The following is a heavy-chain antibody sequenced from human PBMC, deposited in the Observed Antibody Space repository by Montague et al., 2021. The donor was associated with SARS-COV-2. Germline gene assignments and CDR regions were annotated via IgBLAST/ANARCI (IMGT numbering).Heavy chain of an antibody. J-gene: IGHJ4*02. D-gene: IGHD3-16*01. Sequence: SLRLSCAASGFTFRSYAMHWVRQAPRKGLEWVAFICHHGGKIYYADSVKGRFTISRDDTKNSLFLQMSGLRAEDTAIYYCTTDHASCSYVWGQGTLVTVSS. CDR2: ICHHGGKI. CDR1: GFTFRSYA. V-gene: IGHV3-30*04. CDR3: TTDHASCSYV.